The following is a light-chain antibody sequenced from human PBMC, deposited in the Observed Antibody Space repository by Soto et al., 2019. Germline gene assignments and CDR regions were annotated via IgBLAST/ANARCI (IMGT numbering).Light chain of an antibody. CDR2: DAT. CDR1: QSITRW. CDR3: QQSFSIPYT. V-gene: IGKV1-5*01. J-gene: IGKJ2*01. Sequence: DIQMTQSPSTLSASVGDRVTITCRADQSITRWLAWFQQKPGKAPSLLIYDATNLQPGVPSRFSGSGSGTEFTLTISSLQPDDFATYYCQQSFSIPYTFGRGTKVDIK.